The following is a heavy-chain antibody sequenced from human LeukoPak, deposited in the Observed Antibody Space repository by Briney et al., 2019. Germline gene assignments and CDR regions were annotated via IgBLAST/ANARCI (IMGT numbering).Heavy chain of an antibody. V-gene: IGHV3-23*01. D-gene: IGHD2-2*01. CDR3: AKGEDIVVVPAAPAG. Sequence: GGSLRLSCAASGFTFSSYAMSWVPQAPGKGLEWVSAISGSGGSTYYADSVKGRFTISRDNSKNTLYLQMNSLRAEDTAVDCCAKGEDIVVVPAAPAGWGQGALVTVSS. CDR2: ISGSGGST. J-gene: IGHJ4*02. CDR1: GFTFSSYA.